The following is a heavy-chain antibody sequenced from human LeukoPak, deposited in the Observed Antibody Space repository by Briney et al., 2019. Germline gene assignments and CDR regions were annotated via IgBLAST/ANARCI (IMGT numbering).Heavy chain of an antibody. CDR2: IYYSGST. CDR1: GGSISSYY. J-gene: IGHJ4*02. D-gene: IGHD5-18*01. V-gene: IGHV4-59*01. Sequence: SETLSLTCTVSGGSISSYYWSWIRQPPGEGLEWIGYIYYSGSTNYNPSLKSRVTISVDTSKNQFSLKLSSVTAADTAVYYCARGPTAMHDYWGQGTLVTVSS. CDR3: ARGPTAMHDY.